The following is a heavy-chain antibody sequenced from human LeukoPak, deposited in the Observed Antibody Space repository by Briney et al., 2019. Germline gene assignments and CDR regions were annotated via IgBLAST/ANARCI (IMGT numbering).Heavy chain of an antibody. D-gene: IGHD4-17*01. CDR2: IYYSGST. Sequence: SETLSLTCTVSGGSISSSSYYRSWIRQPPGKGLEWIGYIYYSGSTNYNPSLKSRVTISVDTSKNQFSLKLSSVTAADTAVYYCARGPYYGDYEGYWGQGTLVTVSS. CDR3: ARGPYYGDYEGY. CDR1: GGSISSSSYY. J-gene: IGHJ4*02. V-gene: IGHV4-61*01.